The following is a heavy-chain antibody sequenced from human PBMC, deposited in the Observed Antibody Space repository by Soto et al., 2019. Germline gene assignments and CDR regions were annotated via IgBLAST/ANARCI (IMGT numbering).Heavy chain of an antibody. CDR3: ARVGTGTIDYYYYYGMDV. CDR2: INPSGGST. J-gene: IGHJ6*02. CDR1: GYTFTSYY. V-gene: IGHV1-46*01. Sequence: VKVSCKASGYTFTSYYMHWVRQAPGQGLEWMGIINPSGGSTSYAQKFQGRVTMTRDTSTSTVYMELSSLRSEDTAVYYCARVGTGTIDYYYYYGMDVWGQGTTVTVSS. D-gene: IGHD1-7*01.